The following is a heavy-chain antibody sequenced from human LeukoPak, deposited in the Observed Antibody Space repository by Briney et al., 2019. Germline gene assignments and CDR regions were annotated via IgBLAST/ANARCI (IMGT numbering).Heavy chain of an antibody. J-gene: IGHJ4*02. CDR1: GYTFTSYY. D-gene: IGHD3-22*01. CDR3: AREVDSSGYWGGYFDY. Sequence: ASVKVSCKASGYTFTSYYMHWVRQAPGQGLEWMGIINPSGGSTSYAQKFQGRVTMTRDTSTSTVYMELRSLRSEDTAVYYCAREVDSSGYWGGYFDYWGQGTLVTVSS. V-gene: IGHV1-46*01. CDR2: INPSGGST.